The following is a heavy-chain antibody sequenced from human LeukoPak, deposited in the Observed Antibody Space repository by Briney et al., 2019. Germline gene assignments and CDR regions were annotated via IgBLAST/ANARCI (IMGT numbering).Heavy chain of an antibody. D-gene: IGHD2-2*03. CDR3: ASGYCSSTSCYLYYMDV. Sequence: GSSVKVSCKASGGTFISYTISWVRHAPGQGLEWMGRIIPILGIANYAQKFQGRVTITADKSTSTAYIELSSLRSEDTAVYYCASGYCSSTSCYLYYMDVWGKGTTVTVSS. J-gene: IGHJ6*03. CDR2: IIPILGIA. V-gene: IGHV1-69*02. CDR1: GGTFISYT.